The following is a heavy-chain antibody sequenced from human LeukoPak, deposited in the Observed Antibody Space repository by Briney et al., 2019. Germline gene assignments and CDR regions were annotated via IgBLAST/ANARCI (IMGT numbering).Heavy chain of an antibody. CDR2: INPSGGST. D-gene: IGHD2-2*01. Sequence: EASVKVSCKASGYTFTSCYMHWVRQAPGQGLGWMGIINPSGGSTSYAQKFQGRVTMTRDTSTSTVYMELSSLRSEDTAVYYCARGNCSSTSCYHYFDYWGQGTLVTVSS. J-gene: IGHJ4*02. CDR3: ARGNCSSTSCYHYFDY. CDR1: GYTFTSCY. V-gene: IGHV1-46*01.